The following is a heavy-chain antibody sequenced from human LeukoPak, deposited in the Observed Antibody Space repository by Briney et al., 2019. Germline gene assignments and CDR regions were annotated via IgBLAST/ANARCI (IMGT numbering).Heavy chain of an antibody. D-gene: IGHD6-13*01. Sequence: ASVKVSCKVSGYTLTELSMHWVRQAPGKGLEWMGGFDPEDGETIYAQKFQGRVTMTEDTSTDTAYMELSSLRSEDTAVYYYATALIAAAGTSSYYYYMDVWGKGTTVTVSS. CDR1: GYTLTELS. V-gene: IGHV1-24*01. CDR3: ATALIAAAGTSSYYYYMDV. CDR2: FDPEDGET. J-gene: IGHJ6*03.